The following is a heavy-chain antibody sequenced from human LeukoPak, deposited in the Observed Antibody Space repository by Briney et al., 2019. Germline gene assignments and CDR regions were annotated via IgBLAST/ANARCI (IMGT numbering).Heavy chain of an antibody. CDR1: GYTFTGYY. J-gene: IGHJ5*02. CDR3: ASMSAEDSSGYYARGSEYNWFDP. Sequence: ASVTVSCTASGYTFTGYYMHWVRQAPGQGLEWMGWINPNSGGTNYAQKFQGRVTMTRDTSISTAYMELSRLRSDDTAVYYCASMSAEDSSGYYARGSEYNWFDPWGQGTLVTVSS. V-gene: IGHV1-2*02. D-gene: IGHD3-22*01. CDR2: INPNSGGT.